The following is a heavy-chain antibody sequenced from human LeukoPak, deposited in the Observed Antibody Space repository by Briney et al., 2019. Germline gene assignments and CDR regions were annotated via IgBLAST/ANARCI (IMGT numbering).Heavy chain of an antibody. CDR2: ISWNCGST. V-gene: IGHV3-20*04. J-gene: IGHJ4*02. D-gene: IGHD6-13*01. CDR1: GFTFDDFA. CDR3: ARGVFRTSWFPGY. Sequence: GGSLRLSCAASGFTFDDFAMSWVRQAPGRGLEWVAGISWNCGSTGYRDSVKGRFTISRDNAKNSLYLQMYSLTVEDTAYYYGARGVFRTSWFPGYWGQGTLVSVSS.